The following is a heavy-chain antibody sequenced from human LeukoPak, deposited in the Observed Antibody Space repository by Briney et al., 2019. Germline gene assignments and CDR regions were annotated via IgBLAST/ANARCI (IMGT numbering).Heavy chain of an antibody. Sequence: PSETLSLTCAVSGGSISSSNWWSWVRQPPGKGLEWIGEIYHSGSTNYNPSLKSRVTISVDKSKNQFSLKLSSVTAADTAVYYCARDAAAADHYFDYWGQGTLVTVSS. V-gene: IGHV4-4*02. CDR1: GGSISSSNW. CDR2: IYHSGST. CDR3: ARDAAAADHYFDY. D-gene: IGHD6-13*01. J-gene: IGHJ4*02.